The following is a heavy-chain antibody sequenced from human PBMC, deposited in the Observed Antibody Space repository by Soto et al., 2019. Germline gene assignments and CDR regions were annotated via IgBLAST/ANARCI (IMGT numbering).Heavy chain of an antibody. D-gene: IGHD2-21*01. Sequence: SETLSLTCSVSGGSISSNNYYWAWIRQPQGKGLEWIGSIYYSGNIYHNPSLKSRVTMSIDTSKKQFSLKLNSVTAADTAVYYCATLPPRIVVTILPIHSWGQGTQVTVSS. CDR3: ATLPPRIVVTILPIHS. CDR2: IYYSGNI. V-gene: IGHV4-39*01. CDR1: GGSISSNNYY. J-gene: IGHJ4*02.